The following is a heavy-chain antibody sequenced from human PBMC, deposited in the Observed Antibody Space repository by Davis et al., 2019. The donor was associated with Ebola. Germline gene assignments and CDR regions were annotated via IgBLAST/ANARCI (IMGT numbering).Heavy chain of an antibody. J-gene: IGHJ4*02. CDR2: ISAYNGNT. D-gene: IGHD1-1*01. V-gene: IGHV1-18*01. CDR1: GYTFTSYG. CDR3: ARAQFPTTSDH. Sequence: ASVKVSCKASGYTFTSYGISWVRQAPGQGLEWMGWISAYNGNTNYAQNVQGRVTMTTDTSTSTAYMEVGILRSDDTAVYYCARAQFPTTSDHWGQGTLVTVSS.